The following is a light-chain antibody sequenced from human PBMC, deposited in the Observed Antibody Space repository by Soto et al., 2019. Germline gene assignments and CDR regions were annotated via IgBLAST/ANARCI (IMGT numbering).Light chain of an antibody. Sequence: DFHVTQTPSYLSAPVGDRVTVPCRASQDISDHVAWYQQKPGKPPKLLIYSASTLYSGVPSRFSGSGSGTNFTLTIGSVQPEDFATYYCQKLVSPPWTFGQGSKVDI. CDR3: QKLVSPPWT. CDR2: SAS. V-gene: IGKV1-27*01. J-gene: IGKJ1*01. CDR1: QDISDH.